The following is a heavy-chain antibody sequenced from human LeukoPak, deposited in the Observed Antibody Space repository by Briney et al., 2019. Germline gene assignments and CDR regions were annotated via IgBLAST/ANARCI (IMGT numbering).Heavy chain of an antibody. CDR1: GFTFSSYA. D-gene: IGHD2-8*01. Sequence: GGSLRLSCAASGFTFSSYAMNWVRQAPGRGLEWFSGFSGSGGTTYYADSVKVRFTISRDNSKNTLYLQMNSLRAEDTAVYYCANGNRCTSPNCLGYYYFYMDVWGKGTTVTVSS. CDR2: FSGSGGTT. CDR3: ANGNRCTSPNCLGYYYFYMDV. J-gene: IGHJ6*03. V-gene: IGHV3-23*01.